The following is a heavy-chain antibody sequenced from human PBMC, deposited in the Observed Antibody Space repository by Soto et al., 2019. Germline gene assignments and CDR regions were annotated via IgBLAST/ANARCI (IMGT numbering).Heavy chain of an antibody. Sequence: QVQLVQSGAEVKKPGASVKVSCKASGYTFTSYGISWVRQAPGQGLEWMGWISAYNGNTNYAQQLQGRVTMTTDTSTSPAYMELRSLRSDDTAVYYCARLYSSSWTTNWFDPWGQGTLVTVSS. CDR1: GYTFTSYG. V-gene: IGHV1-18*01. J-gene: IGHJ5*02. CDR2: ISAYNGNT. CDR3: ARLYSSSWTTNWFDP. D-gene: IGHD6-13*01.